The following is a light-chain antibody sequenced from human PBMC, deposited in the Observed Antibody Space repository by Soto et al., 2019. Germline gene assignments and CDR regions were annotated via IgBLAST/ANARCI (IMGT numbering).Light chain of an antibody. J-gene: IGKJ1*01. V-gene: IGKV3-20*01. CDR1: QSVSSSY. CDR3: QQYGGSPRT. Sequence: ELALTQSPGTLSLSPGSRVALSCRASQSVSSSYFAWYQQKPGQAPRLLIYDASSRAAGIPDRFSGSGSGTDFTLTITRLEPEDFAVYYCQQYGGSPRTFGQGTKVDI. CDR2: DAS.